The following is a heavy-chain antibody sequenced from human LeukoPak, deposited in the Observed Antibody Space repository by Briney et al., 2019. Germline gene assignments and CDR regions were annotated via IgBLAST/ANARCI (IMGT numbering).Heavy chain of an antibody. Sequence: GGSLRLSCAVSGFTFSNYEMNWVRQAPGKRLEWVSYISSSGNTIYHADSVKGRFTISRDNAKNSLYLQMNSLRAEDTAVYYCARGVYDSSGYYHYWGQGTLVTVSS. V-gene: IGHV3-48*03. J-gene: IGHJ4*02. D-gene: IGHD3-22*01. CDR2: ISSSGNTI. CDR3: ARGVYDSSGYYHY. CDR1: GFTFSNYE.